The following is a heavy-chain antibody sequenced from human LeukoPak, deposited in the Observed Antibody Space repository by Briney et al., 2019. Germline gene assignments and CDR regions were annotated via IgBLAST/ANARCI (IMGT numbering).Heavy chain of an antibody. D-gene: IGHD1-26*01. CDR3: AKDIG. J-gene: IGHJ4*02. Sequence: GGSLRLSCAASGFTFHYYAMTWVRQAPGQGLEWISIISGNGGSIYYAESVQGRFTISRDNSKNTLYLQMNSLRAEDTAVYYCAKDIGWGQGTLVTVSS. V-gene: IGHV3-23*01. CDR2: ISGNGGSI. CDR1: GFTFHYYA.